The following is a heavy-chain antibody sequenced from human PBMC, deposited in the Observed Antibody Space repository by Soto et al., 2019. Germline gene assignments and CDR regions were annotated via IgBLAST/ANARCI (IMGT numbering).Heavy chain of an antibody. D-gene: IGHD2-2*01. CDR3: ARGRGCSSSTCYEDN. V-gene: IGHV4-39*07. CDR1: GGSISSSGVH. CDR2: INYSGGT. Sequence: SVPQPLPWSVSGGSISSSGVHWIWIRKSPGKGLEWIGAINYSGGTRNNPSLKSRVTISVDRSKNQFSLKLTSLTAADTAVYYCARGRGCSSSTCYEDNWGQGTLVTVSS. J-gene: IGHJ4*02.